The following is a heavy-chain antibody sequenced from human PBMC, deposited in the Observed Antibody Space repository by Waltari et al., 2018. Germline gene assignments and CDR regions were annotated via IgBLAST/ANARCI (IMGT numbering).Heavy chain of an antibody. J-gene: IGHJ4*02. CDR2: INPNSGGT. Sequence: QVQLVQSGAEVKKPGASVKVSCKASGYTFTGYYMHWVRQAPGQGLEWMGRINPNSGGTNYAQKFQGRVTMTRDTSISTAYMELSRLRSDDTAVYYCARDGKNIVGAGDDFDYWGQGTLVTVSS. CDR3: ARDGKNIVGAGDDFDY. V-gene: IGHV1-2*06. D-gene: IGHD1-26*01. CDR1: GYTFTGYY.